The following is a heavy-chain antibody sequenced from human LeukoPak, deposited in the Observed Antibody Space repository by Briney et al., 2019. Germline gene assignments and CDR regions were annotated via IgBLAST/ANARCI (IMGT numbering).Heavy chain of an antibody. V-gene: IGHV1-2*02. CDR2: INPNSGGT. CDR3: ARDERITIFGVVTDWFDP. D-gene: IGHD3-3*01. J-gene: IGHJ5*02. CDR1: GYTFTGYY. Sequence: VASVKVSCKASGYTFTGYYMHWVRQAPGQGLEWMGWINPNSGGTNYAQKFQGRVTMTRDTSISTAYMELSRLRSDDTAVYYCARDERITIFGVVTDWFDPWGQGTLVTVSS.